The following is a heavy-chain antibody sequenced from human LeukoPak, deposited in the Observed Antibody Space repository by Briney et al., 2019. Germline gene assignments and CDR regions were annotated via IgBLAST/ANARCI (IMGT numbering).Heavy chain of an antibody. CDR1: GGSISSSSYY. Sequence: SETLSLTCTVSGGSISSSSYYWGWIRQPPGKGLEWIGSIYYSGSTYYNPSLKSRVTISVDTSKDQFSLKLSSVTAADTAVYYCARDWVNSGSYGNYAMDVWGQGTTVTVSS. J-gene: IGHJ6*02. V-gene: IGHV4-39*02. D-gene: IGHD1-26*01. CDR2: IYYSGST. CDR3: ARDWVNSGSYGNYAMDV.